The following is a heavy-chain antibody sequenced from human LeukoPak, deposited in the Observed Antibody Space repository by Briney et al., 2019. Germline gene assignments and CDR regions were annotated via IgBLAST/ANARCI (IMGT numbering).Heavy chain of an antibody. CDR1: GYSISSGYY. J-gene: IGHJ3*02. CDR2: IYHSGST. Sequence: SETLSLTRAVSGYSISSGYYWGWIRQPPGKGLEWIGSIYHSGSTYYNPSLKSRVTISVDTSKNQFSLKLSSVTAADTAVYYCARDPDAFDIWGQGTMVTVSS. CDR3: ARDPDAFDI. V-gene: IGHV4-38-2*02.